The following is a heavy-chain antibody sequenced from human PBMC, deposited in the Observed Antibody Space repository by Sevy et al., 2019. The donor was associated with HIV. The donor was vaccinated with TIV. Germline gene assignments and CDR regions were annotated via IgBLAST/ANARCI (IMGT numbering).Heavy chain of an antibody. CDR3: ALDYYGSGSYDY. V-gene: IGHV3-30*02. CDR2: IRYDGSNK. D-gene: IGHD3-10*01. CDR1: GFTFSSYG. J-gene: IGHJ4*02. Sequence: GGSLRLSCAASGFTFSSYGMHWVRQAPGKGLEWVAFIRYDGSNKYYADSVKGRFTISRDSSKNTLYLQMNSLRAEDTAVYYCALDYYGSGSYDYWGQGTLVTVSS.